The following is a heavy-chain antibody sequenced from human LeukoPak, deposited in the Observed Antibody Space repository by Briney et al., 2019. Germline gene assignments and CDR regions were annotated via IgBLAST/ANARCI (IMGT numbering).Heavy chain of an antibody. V-gene: IGHV3-72*01. J-gene: IGHJ4*02. CDR2: IRNKAYSYTT. Sequence: GGSLRLSCAASGFTFSNAWMSWVRQAPGKGLEWVGRIRNKAYSYTTEYAASVKGRFTISRDDSKNSLYLQLNSLSPEDSAVYFCARVHSSSWSGSYFDYWGQGTLVTVSS. CDR1: GFTFSNAW. CDR3: ARVHSSSWSGSYFDY. D-gene: IGHD6-13*01.